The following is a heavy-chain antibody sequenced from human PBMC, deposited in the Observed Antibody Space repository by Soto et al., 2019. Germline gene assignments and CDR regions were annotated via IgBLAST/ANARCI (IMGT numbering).Heavy chain of an antibody. CDR2: VNVFSGIA. CDR1: GYTFTAYG. J-gene: IGHJ4*02. CDR3: ARGRGGWPLWGDF. Sequence: QVQLVQSGAEVKEPGASVKVSCKASGYTFTAYGVNWVRQAPGQGLEWMGWVNVFSGIAKYEQKFQDRITVTTDTSRSTAYMDLRGLTSDATAVYYCARGRGGWPLWGDFWGQGTVVTVSS. V-gene: IGHV1-18*01. D-gene: IGHD6-19*01.